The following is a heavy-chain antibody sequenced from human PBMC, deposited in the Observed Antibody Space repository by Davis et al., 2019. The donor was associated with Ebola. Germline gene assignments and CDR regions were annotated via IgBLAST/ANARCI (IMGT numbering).Heavy chain of an antibody. V-gene: IGHV4-34*01. CDR2: INHSGST. CDR1: GGSFSGYY. CDR3: VRGGERSDWFDP. Sequence: LSCAVYGGSFSGYYWSWIRQPPGKGLEWIGEINHSGSTNYNPSLKSRVTISVDTSKNQFSLKLSSVTAADTAVYYCVRGGERSDWFDPWGQGTLVTVSS. D-gene: IGHD3-10*01. J-gene: IGHJ5*02.